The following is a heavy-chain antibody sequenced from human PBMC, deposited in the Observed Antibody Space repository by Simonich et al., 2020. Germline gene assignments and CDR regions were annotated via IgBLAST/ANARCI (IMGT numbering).Heavy chain of an antibody. CDR2: INPNGGGK. J-gene: IGHJ3*02. Sequence: QVQLVQSGAEVKKPGASVKVSCKASGYTFTGYYMHWVRQAPVQGLEWRGWINPNGGGKNYAQKFQGRVPMTRDTSISTAYMELSRLRSDDTAVYYCARNGLVGILKAFDIWGQGTMVTVSS. V-gene: IGHV1-2*02. CDR1: GYTFTGYY. CDR3: ARNGLVGILKAFDI. D-gene: IGHD2-21*01.